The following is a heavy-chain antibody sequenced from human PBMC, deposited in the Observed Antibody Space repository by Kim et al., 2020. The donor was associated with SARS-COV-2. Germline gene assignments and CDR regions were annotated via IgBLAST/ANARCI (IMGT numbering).Heavy chain of an antibody. J-gene: IGHJ4*02. CDR3: ARGWYYDFWSGYYRNNPADY. V-gene: IGHV3-21*01. Sequence: GGSLRLSCAASGFTFSSYSMNWVRQAPGKGLEWVSSISSSSSYIYYADSVKGRFTISRDNAKNSLYLQMNSLRAEDTAVYYCARGWYYDFWSGYYRNNPADYWGQGTLVTVSS. CDR1: GFTFSSYS. CDR2: ISSSSSYI. D-gene: IGHD3-3*01.